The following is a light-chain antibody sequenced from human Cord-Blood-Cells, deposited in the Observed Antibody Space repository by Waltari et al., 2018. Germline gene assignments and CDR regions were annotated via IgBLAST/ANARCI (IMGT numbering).Light chain of an antibody. CDR2: LNSCGSH. V-gene: IGLV4-69*01. J-gene: IGLJ3*02. CDR1: SGHRSYA. CDR3: QTGGTGIRV. Sequence: QLVLTQSPSASASLGAPVKLTCTLSSGHRSYAIAWHQQQPGMGPRYLMKLNSCGSHRRGDVIPERFSGLSSGAERYLTISILQAEDEADYYCQTGGTGIRVFGGGTKLTVV.